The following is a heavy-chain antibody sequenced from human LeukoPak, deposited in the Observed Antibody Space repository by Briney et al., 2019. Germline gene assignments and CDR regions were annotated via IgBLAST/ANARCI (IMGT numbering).Heavy chain of an antibody. D-gene: IGHD2-2*01. Sequence: SETLSLTCAVYGGSFSGYYWSWIRQPPGKGLEWIGEINHSGSTNYNPSLKSRVTISVDTSKNQFSLKLSSVTAADTAVYYCARNVAVVVPAAMRGGIDPWGQGTLVTVSS. CDR3: ARNVAVVVPAAMRGGIDP. J-gene: IGHJ5*02. CDR2: INHSGST. V-gene: IGHV4-34*01. CDR1: GGSFSGYY.